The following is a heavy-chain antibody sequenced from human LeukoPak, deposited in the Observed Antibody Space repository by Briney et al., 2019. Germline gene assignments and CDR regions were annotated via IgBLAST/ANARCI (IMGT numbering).Heavy chain of an antibody. Sequence: EGSVKVSCKASGYTFTGYYMHWVRQAPGQGLEWMGWINPNSGGTNYAQKFQGRVTMTRDTSISTAYMELSRLRSDDTAVYYCARDPDYYGSGRVYFDYWGQGTLVTVSS. CDR2: INPNSGGT. V-gene: IGHV1-2*02. J-gene: IGHJ4*02. CDR1: GYTFTGYY. CDR3: ARDPDYYGSGRVYFDY. D-gene: IGHD3-10*01.